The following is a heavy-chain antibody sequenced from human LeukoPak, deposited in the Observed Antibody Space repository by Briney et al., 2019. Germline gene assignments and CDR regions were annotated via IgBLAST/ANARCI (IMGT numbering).Heavy chain of an antibody. Sequence: GGSLRLSCVASGFTFNTYAMHWVSQAPGKGLEWVSLISYDGGNKNYGDSVRGRFTISRDNSKSTLYLQMNSLRAEDTAVYYCAKGMYYDFWSAHDYWGQGTLVTVSS. V-gene: IGHV3-30-3*01. CDR3: AKGMYYDFWSAHDY. J-gene: IGHJ4*02. CDR1: GFTFNTYA. CDR2: ISYDGGNK. D-gene: IGHD3-3*01.